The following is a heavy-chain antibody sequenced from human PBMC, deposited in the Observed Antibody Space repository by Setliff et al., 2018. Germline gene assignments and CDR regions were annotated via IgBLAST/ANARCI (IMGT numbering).Heavy chain of an antibody. CDR3: ARLPRTVTHFDY. V-gene: IGHV4-59*01. D-gene: IGHD4-17*01. Sequence: PSETLSLTCTVSGVSIRSYYWSWIRQPPGKGLEWIGYIFYSGSSNYNPSLQSRVSISVDTSKNQLSLQLDSLTAADTAVYFCARLPRTVTHFDYWGQGALVTVSS. CDR2: IFYSGSS. J-gene: IGHJ4*02. CDR1: GVSIRSYY.